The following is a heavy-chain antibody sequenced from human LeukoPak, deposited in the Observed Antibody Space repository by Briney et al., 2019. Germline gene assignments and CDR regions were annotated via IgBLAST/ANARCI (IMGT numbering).Heavy chain of an antibody. Sequence: PGGSLRLSCAASGFTFSNYWMHWVRQAPGKGLVWVSLINSDGSSTTYADSVKGRFTISRDNGQNTLYLQMNSLRAEDTAVYYCAREGRGYSYAFEYWGQGTLVTVSS. J-gene: IGHJ4*02. CDR3: AREGRGYSYAFEY. CDR1: GFTFSNYW. D-gene: IGHD5-18*01. CDR2: INSDGSST. V-gene: IGHV3-74*01.